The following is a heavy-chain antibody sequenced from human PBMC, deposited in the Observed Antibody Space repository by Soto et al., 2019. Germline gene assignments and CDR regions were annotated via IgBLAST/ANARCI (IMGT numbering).Heavy chain of an antibody. CDR1: GGSISSGGYF. CDR3: ARDLFGGYCLDY. D-gene: IGHD5-12*01. CDR2: VYYDGHT. V-gene: IGHV4-61*08. Sequence: PSETLSLTCTVSGGSISSGGYFWGCIRQPPGKGLEWIGYVYYDGHTDYNPSLESRVTIAVDTSKNQFSLRLTSVTAADTAVYYCARDLFGGYCLDYWGQGALVTVSS. J-gene: IGHJ4*02.